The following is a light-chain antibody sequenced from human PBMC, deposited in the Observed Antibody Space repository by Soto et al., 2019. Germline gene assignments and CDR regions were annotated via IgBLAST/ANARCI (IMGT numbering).Light chain of an antibody. V-gene: IGLV2-14*01. CDR2: EVS. J-gene: IGLJ2*01. CDR1: SSDVGGYNF. Sequence: QSALTQPASVSGSPGQSITISCTGTSSDVGGYNFVSWYQQHPGKVPKLMIYEVSNRPSGVSNRFSGSKSGNTASLTISGLQTEDEADYYCSSYGGSSNLVFGGGTKLTVL. CDR3: SSYGGSSNLV.